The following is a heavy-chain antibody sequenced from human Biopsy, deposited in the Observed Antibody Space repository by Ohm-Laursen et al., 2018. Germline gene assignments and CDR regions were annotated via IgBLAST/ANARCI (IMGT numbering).Heavy chain of an antibody. Sequence: GSSVKVSCKVSRYVLSELSMRWVRQAPGKGLEWMGGFVPEDDERIYAQKFQGRVTMTEDTSTGTAYMELRGLRSDDTAVYFCTTSAEYGALDYWGQGTLVTVSS. J-gene: IGHJ4*02. CDR1: RYVLSELS. CDR3: TTSAEYGALDY. CDR2: FVPEDDER. V-gene: IGHV1-24*01. D-gene: IGHD2-2*01.